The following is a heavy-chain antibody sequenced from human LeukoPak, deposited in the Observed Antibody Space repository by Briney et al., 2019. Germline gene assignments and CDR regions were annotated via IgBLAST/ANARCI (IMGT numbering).Heavy chain of an antibody. V-gene: IGHV3-48*01. J-gene: IGHJ4*02. D-gene: IGHD5-24*01. CDR3: ARKLREQSYFDY. CDR1: GFTFSSYS. CDR2: ISSSSSAI. Sequence: GGSLRLSCAASGFTFSSYSMNWVRQAPGKGLEWVSYISSSSSAIYYADSVEGRFTISRDNAKNSLFLQMNSLRAEDTAVYYCARKLREQSYFDYWGQGTLVTVSS.